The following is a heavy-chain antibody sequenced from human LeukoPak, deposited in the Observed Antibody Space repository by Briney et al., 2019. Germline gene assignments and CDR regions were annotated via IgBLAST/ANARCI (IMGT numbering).Heavy chain of an antibody. CDR2: IYYSGST. D-gene: IGHD5-18*01. CDR3: ARGSRTWMQALDV. J-gene: IGHJ6*04. Sequence: SETLSLTCTVSGGPIRTYYWSWIRQPPGKGLEWIGYIYYSGSTKYNPSLKSRVTISVDTSKDQFSLRLSSVTAADTAVYYCARGSRTWMQALDVWGKGTTVTVSS. V-gene: IGHV4-59*12. CDR1: GGPIRTYY.